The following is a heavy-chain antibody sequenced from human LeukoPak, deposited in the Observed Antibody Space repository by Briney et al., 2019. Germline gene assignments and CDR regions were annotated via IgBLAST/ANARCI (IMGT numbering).Heavy chain of an antibody. CDR1: GGSISSSSYY. D-gene: IGHD1-26*01. CDR2: IYYSGST. CDR3: ARHGVEATPDYYYMDV. V-gene: IGHV4-39*01. Sequence: SETLSLTCTVSGGSISSSSYYWGWIRQPPGKGLEWIGSIYYSGSTYYNPSLKSRVTISVDTSKNQFSLKLSSVTAADTAVYYCARHGVEATPDYYYMDVWGEGTTVTVSS. J-gene: IGHJ6*03.